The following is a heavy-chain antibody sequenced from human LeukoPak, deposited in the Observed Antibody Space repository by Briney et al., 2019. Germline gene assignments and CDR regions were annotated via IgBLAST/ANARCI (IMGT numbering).Heavy chain of an antibody. J-gene: IGHJ3*02. V-gene: IGHV3-23*01. Sequence: GGSLRLSCAASGFTFSSYAMSWVRQAPGKGLEWVSAISGSGGSTYYADSVKGRFTISRDNSKNTLYLQMGSLRAEDMAVYYCARTAAAGTIDIWGQGTMVTVSS. CDR3: ARTAAAGTIDI. CDR1: GFTFSSYA. CDR2: ISGSGGST. D-gene: IGHD6-13*01.